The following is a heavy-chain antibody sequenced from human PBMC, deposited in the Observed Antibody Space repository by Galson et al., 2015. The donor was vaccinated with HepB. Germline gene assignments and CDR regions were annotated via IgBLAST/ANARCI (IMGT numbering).Heavy chain of an antibody. CDR3: AKGYDFWSGYTYWYFDL. V-gene: IGHV3-23*01. CDR1: GFSFSYYA. D-gene: IGHD3-3*01. Sequence: SLRLSCAASGFSFSYYAMTWVRQAPGKGLEWVSTINSNGGSTYYADSVKGRFTISRDNSKSTLYLRMNSLRAEDTAVFYCAKGYDFWSGYTYWYFDLWGRGTLVTVSS. CDR2: INSNGGST. J-gene: IGHJ2*01.